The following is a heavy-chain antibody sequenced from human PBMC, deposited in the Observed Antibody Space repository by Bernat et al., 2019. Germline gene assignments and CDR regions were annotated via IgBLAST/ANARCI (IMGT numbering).Heavy chain of an antibody. D-gene: IGHD5-12*01. V-gene: IGHV3-23*01. Sequence: EVQLLESGGGLVQPGGSLRLSCAASGFTFSSYSMIWVRQAPGKGLEWVSAISGSAGSSYYADSVKGRFTISRDNSKNTLYLQMNSLRAEDTAVYYCAKDPQYIVVPSEGTNDAFDIWGQGTMVTVSS. J-gene: IGHJ3*02. CDR3: AKDPQYIVVPSEGTNDAFDI. CDR2: ISGSAGSS. CDR1: GFTFSSYS.